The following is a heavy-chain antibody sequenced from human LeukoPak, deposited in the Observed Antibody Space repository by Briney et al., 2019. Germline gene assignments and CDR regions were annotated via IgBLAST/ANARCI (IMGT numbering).Heavy chain of an antibody. CDR2: IKQDGSEK. CDR3: ARDFVVRYYYDSSGYYYYFDY. V-gene: IGHV3-7*01. Sequence: PGGSLRLSCAASGFTFSSFWMNWVRQAPGKGLEWVANIKQDGSEKFYVDSVKGRFTISRDNAKNSLFLQMNSLRAEDTAVYYCARDFVVRYYYDSSGYYYYFDYWGQGTLVTVSS. D-gene: IGHD3-22*01. CDR1: GFTFSSFW. J-gene: IGHJ4*02.